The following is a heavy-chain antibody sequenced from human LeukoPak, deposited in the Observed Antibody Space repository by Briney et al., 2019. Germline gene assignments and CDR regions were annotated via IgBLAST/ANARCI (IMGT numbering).Heavy chain of an antibody. D-gene: IGHD1-26*01. CDR1: GFTFDEYG. CDR2: INWDGGST. J-gene: IGHJ4*02. Sequence: GGSLRLPCAASGFTFDEYGMSWVRQAPGKGLEWVSSINWDGGSTAYADSVQGRFTISRDNAKNSLHLQMKSLRAEDTALYYCARDSFSGSSLDYWGQGTLVTVSS. V-gene: IGHV3-20*04. CDR3: ARDSFSGSSLDY.